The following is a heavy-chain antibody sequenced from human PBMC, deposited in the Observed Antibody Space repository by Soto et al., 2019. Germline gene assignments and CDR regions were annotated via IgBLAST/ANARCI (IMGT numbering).Heavy chain of an antibody. V-gene: IGHV4-59*01. Sequence: QVQLQESGPGLVKPSETLSLTCTVSGGSISSYYWSWIRQPPGKGLEWIGFIFYSGSTSYNPSLKSRVTISDTPEYQFSLKLNSGPAPDTAVYSCASMTGDPVLSFDSGGQEPWSPSP. CDR2: IFYSGST. CDR1: GGSISSYY. D-gene: IGHD3-10*01. CDR3: ASMTGDPVLSFDS. J-gene: IGHJ5*01.